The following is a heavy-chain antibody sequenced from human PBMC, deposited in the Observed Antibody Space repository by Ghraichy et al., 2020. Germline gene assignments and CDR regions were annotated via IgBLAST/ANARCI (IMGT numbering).Heavy chain of an antibody. Sequence: ESLNISCTVSGGSISSYYWSWIRQPPGKGLEWIGYIYYSGSTNYNPSLKSRVTISVDTSKNQFSLKLSSVTAADTAVYYCARVTPTYYYYYYMDVWGKGTTVTVSS. CDR3: ARVTPTYYYYYYMDV. CDR2: IYYSGST. J-gene: IGHJ6*03. V-gene: IGHV4-59*01. CDR1: GGSISSYY.